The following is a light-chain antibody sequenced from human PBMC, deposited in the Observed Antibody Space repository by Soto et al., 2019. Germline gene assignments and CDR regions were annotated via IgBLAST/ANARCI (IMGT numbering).Light chain of an antibody. V-gene: IGKV2-29*01. CDR2: EVS. CDR3: QQYGSSLST. J-gene: IGKJ1*01. CDR1: QSLLHITGETF. Sequence: DVVMTQTPLSLSVAPGQPASISCKSSQSLLHITGETFLFWYLXKQGQSPQVXIYEVSTRVSGVPDRFSGSGYGTDLTISINRLEPEDFEVYDCQQYGSSLSTFGQGTKVDIK.